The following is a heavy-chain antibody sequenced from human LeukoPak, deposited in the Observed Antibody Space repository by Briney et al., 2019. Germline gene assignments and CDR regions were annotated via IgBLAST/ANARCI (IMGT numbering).Heavy chain of an antibody. CDR1: GGSISPYY. CDR2: IYYSGNT. CDR3: ARETGSSSGWFSSDAFSV. Sequence: SETLSLTCTVSGGSISPYYWHWIRQSPGKELEWIGNIYYSGNTNYNPSLKSRVTISVDTSKNQLSLKLNSVTAADTAVYYCARETGSSSGWFSSDAFSVWGPGTMVTVSS. J-gene: IGHJ3*01. V-gene: IGHV4-59*01. D-gene: IGHD6-19*01.